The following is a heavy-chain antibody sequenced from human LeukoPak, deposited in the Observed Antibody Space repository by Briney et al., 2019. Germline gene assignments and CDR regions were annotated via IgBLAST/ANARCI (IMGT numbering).Heavy chain of an antibody. D-gene: IGHD6-13*01. J-gene: IGHJ4*02. Sequence: GGSLRLSCAASGFTFSSYSMNWVRQAPGKGLEWVSSISSSSSYIYYADSAKGRFTISRDNAKNSLYLQMNSLRAEDTAVYYCARAGSYSSSWYYFDYWGQGTLVTVSS. CDR1: GFTFSSYS. V-gene: IGHV3-21*01. CDR3: ARAGSYSSSWYYFDY. CDR2: ISSSSSYI.